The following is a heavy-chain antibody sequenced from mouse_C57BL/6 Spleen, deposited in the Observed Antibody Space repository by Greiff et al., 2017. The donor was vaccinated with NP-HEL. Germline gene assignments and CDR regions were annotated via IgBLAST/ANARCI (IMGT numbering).Heavy chain of an antibody. J-gene: IGHJ3*01. CDR3: ARLGGYHFAY. CDR2: IYPSDSET. Sequence: VQLQQPGAELVRPGSSVKLSCKASGYTFTSYWMDWVKQRPGQGLEWIGNIYPSDSETHYNQKFKDKATLTVDKSSSTAYMQLSSLTSEDSAVYYCARLGGYHFAYWGQGTLVTVSA. V-gene: IGHV1-61*01. CDR1: GYTFTSYW. D-gene: IGHD2-2*01.